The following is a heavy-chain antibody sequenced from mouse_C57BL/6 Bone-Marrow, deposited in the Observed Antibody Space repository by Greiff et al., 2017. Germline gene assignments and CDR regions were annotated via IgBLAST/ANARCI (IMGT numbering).Heavy chain of an antibody. Sequence: VQLKESGPGLVKPSQSLSLTCSVTGYSITSGYYWNWIRQFPGNKLEWMGYISYDGSNNYNPSLKNRISITRDTSKNQFFLKLNSVTTEDTATYYCARARYDYIAYWGQGTLVTVSA. CDR1: GYSITSGYY. V-gene: IGHV3-6*01. J-gene: IGHJ3*01. CDR2: ISYDGSN. CDR3: ARARYDYIAY. D-gene: IGHD2-4*01.